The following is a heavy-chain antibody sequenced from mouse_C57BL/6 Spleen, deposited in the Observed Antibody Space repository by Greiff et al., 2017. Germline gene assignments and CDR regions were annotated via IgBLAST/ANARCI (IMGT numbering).Heavy chain of an antibody. CDR2: INPNNGGT. J-gene: IGHJ4*01. CDR1: GYTFTDYN. D-gene: IGHD2-3*01. Sequence: EVQLQQSGPELVKPGASVKIPCKASGYTFTDYNMDWVKQSHGKSLEWIGDINPNNGGTIYNQKFKGKATLTVDKSSSTAYMELRSLTSEDTAVYYCARGRGDGSREAMDYWGQGTSVTVSS. V-gene: IGHV1-18*01. CDR3: ARGRGDGSREAMDY.